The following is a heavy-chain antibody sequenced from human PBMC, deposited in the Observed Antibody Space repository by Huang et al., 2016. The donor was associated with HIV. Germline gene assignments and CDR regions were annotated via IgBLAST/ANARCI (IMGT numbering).Heavy chain of an antibody. D-gene: IGHD3-22*01. Sequence: QVQLVQSGAEVKKVGSSVKVSCKASGGTFSNYAISWVRLAPGHGLEWRGGISPIVGTANVAQKCQGRVTITADGSTSTAYLELSSLRSEDTAVYFCARQLYDNTGYLMGARLHDWGQGTLVTVSS. CDR3: ARQLYDNTGYLMGARLHD. V-gene: IGHV1-69*13. J-gene: IGHJ4*02. CDR2: ISPIVGTA. CDR1: GGTFSNYA.